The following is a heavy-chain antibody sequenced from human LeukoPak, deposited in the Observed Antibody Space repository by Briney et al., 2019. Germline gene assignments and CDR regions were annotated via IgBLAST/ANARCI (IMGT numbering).Heavy chain of an antibody. CDR3: ARDEGYYDSSGYYLLGD. CDR2: IIPILGIA. D-gene: IGHD3-22*01. Sequence: SVKVSCKASGGTFSSYTISWVRQAPGQGLEWMGRIIPILGIANYAQKFQGRVTITADKSTSTAYMELSSLRSEDTAVYYCARDEGYYDSSGYYLLGDWGQGTLVTVSS. V-gene: IGHV1-69*04. CDR1: GGTFSSYT. J-gene: IGHJ4*02.